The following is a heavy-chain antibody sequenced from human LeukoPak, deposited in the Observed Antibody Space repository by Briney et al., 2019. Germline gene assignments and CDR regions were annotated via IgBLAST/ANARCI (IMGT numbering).Heavy chain of an antibody. V-gene: IGHV3-30*18. CDR3: AKDGDSSCYYLHY. J-gene: IGHJ4*02. CDR1: GFTFSSYG. D-gene: IGHD3-22*01. CDR2: ISYDGSNK. Sequence: PGGSLRLSCAASGFTFSSYGMHWVRQAPGKGLEWVAVISYDGSNKYYADSVKGRFTISRDNSKNTLYLQMNSLRAEDTAVYYCAKDGDSSCYYLHYWGQGTLVTVSS.